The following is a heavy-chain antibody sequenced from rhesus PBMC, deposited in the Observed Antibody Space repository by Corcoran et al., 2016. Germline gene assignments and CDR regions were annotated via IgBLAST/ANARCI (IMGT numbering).Heavy chain of an antibody. CDR2: ISYSGRT. CDR3: ARVSRAVAGPFDY. CDR1: GGSISSSYYY. V-gene: IGHV4-122*02. Sequence: QVQLQESGPGLVKPSETLSLTCAVSGGSISSSYYYWSWIRQAPGKGLEWIGTISYSGRTSYNPSLKSRVTISRDTSKNQFSLKLSSVTAADTAVYYCARVSRAVAGPFDYWGQGVLVTVSS. J-gene: IGHJ4*01. D-gene: IGHD6-37*01.